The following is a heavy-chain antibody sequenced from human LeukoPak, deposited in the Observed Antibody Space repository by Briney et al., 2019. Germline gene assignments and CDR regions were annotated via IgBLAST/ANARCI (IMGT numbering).Heavy chain of an antibody. CDR2: FYVGGNT. CDR1: GFTVSDNY. D-gene: IGHD3-16*02. Sequence: GGSLRLSCIVSGFTVSDNYMCWVRQAPGKGLEWVSAFYVGGNTFYADSVKGRFTISRDNSKNTLYLQLNSLRAEDTAVYFCARGFGGSYRYLDYWGQGTLVTVSS. V-gene: IGHV3-53*01. J-gene: IGHJ4*02. CDR3: ARGFGGSYRYLDY.